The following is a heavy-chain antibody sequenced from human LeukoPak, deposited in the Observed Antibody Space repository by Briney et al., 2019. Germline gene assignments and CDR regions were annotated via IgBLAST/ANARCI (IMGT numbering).Heavy chain of an antibody. V-gene: IGHV7-4-1*02. J-gene: IGHJ4*02. CDR1: GDTFTSYG. D-gene: IGHD3-22*01. CDR2: INTNTGNP. Sequence: GASVKVSCKVSGDTFTSYGLNWVRQAPGQGLEWMGWINTNTGNPTYAQDFTGRFVFSMDTSINTTYLQISSLKTEDTAVYYCAREAPDSRGLSFDFWGQGTLVTVCS. CDR3: AREAPDSRGLSFDF.